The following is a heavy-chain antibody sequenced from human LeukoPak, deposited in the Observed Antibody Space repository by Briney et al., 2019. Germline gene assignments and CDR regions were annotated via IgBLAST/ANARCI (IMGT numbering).Heavy chain of an antibody. CDR2: IYYTGST. CDR3: ARRGGSGRAFDY. V-gene: IGHV4-39*01. J-gene: IGHJ4*02. D-gene: IGHD1-26*01. CDR1: GASISGGTYY. Sequence: NSSETLSLTCSVSGASISGGTYYWGWLRQPPGKGLEWIGSIYYTGSTYDNPSLKSRVTISVDTSKNQSSLKLSSVTAADTAVYYCARRGGSGRAFDYWGQGTLVTVSS.